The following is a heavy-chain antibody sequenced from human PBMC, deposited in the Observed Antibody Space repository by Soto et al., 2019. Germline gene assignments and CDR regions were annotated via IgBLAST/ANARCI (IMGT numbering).Heavy chain of an antibody. CDR3: ARARYQLLHPYYYGMDV. V-gene: IGHV4-59*01. CDR2: IHYSGST. CDR1: GGSISSYY. D-gene: IGHD2-2*01. Sequence: QVQLQESGPGLVKPSETMSVTCTVSGGSISSYYWSWIRQSPGNGLEWIGYIHYSGSTKSNPSLKSRVTISVDTSRNQVSLKLSSVTAADSAVYFCARARYQLLHPYYYGMDVWGQGTTVTVSS. J-gene: IGHJ6*02.